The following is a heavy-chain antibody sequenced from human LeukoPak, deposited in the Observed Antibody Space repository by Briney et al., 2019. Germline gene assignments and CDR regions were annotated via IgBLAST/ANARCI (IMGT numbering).Heavy chain of an antibody. J-gene: IGHJ4*02. CDR2: IYSGGTA. CDR1: GFTVSNNY. Sequence: PGGSLRLSCAASGFTVSNNYMSWVRQAPGKGLEWVAVIYSGGTAFYADSVKGRFTISRDNSKNTLYLQMNSLRVEDTAVYYCARDLGAEDYWGQGILVTVSS. CDR3: ARDLGAEDY. D-gene: IGHD1-26*01. V-gene: IGHV3-53*01.